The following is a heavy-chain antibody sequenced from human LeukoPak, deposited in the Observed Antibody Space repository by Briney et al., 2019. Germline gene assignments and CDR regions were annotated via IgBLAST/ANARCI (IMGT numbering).Heavy chain of an antibody. V-gene: IGHV1-69*04. CDR2: IIPILGIA. CDR3: ARGMVIVTAAIHWFDP. Sequence: ASVKVSCKASGGTFSSYAISWVRQAPGQGVEWMGRIIPILGIANYAQKFQGRVTITADKSTSTAYMELSSLRSEDTAVYYCARGMVIVTAAIHWFDPWGQGTLVTVSS. CDR1: GGTFSSYA. J-gene: IGHJ5*02. D-gene: IGHD2-2*02.